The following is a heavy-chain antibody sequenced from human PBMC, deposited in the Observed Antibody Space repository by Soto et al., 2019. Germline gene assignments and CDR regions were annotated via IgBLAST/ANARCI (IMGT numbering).Heavy chain of an antibody. CDR3: AKDLEGYNWNDFGYYYYYGMDV. Sequence: GGSLRLSCAASGFTFSSYGMHWVRQAPGKGLEWVAVISYDGSNKYYADSVKGRFTISRDNSKNTLYLQMNSLRAEDTAVYYCAKDLEGYNWNDFGYYYYYGMDVWGQGTTVTVSS. CDR1: GFTFSSYG. J-gene: IGHJ6*02. CDR2: ISYDGSNK. D-gene: IGHD1-1*01. V-gene: IGHV3-30*18.